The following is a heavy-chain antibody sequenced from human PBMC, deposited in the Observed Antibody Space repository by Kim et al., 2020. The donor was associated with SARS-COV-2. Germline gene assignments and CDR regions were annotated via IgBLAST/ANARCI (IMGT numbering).Heavy chain of an antibody. D-gene: IGHD5-12*01. V-gene: IGHV6-1*01. J-gene: IGHJ4*02. CDR2: WYN. CDR3: ARGHSGAFDY. Sequence: WYNDYAVSVTSRITINPDTSKNQFSLQLNSVTPEDTAVYYCARGHSGAFDYWGQGTLVTVSS.